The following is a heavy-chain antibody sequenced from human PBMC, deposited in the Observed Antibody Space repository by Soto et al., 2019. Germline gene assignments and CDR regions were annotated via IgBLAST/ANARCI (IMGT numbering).Heavy chain of an antibody. V-gene: IGHV4-59*01. CDR3: ARAREGSGWYLGWFDP. J-gene: IGHJ5*02. Sequence: SETLSLTCTVSGGSISSYYWSWIRQPPGKGLEWIGYIYYSGSTNYNPSLKSRVTISVDTSKNQFSLKLSSVTAADTAVYYCARAREGSGWYLGWFDPWGQGTLVTVSS. CDR1: GGSISSYY. D-gene: IGHD6-19*01. CDR2: IYYSGST.